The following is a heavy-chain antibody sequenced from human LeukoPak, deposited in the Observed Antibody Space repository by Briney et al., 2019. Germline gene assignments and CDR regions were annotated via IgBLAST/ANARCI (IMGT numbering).Heavy chain of an antibody. Sequence: GASVKVSCKASGYTFTGYYMHWVRQAPGQGLEWMGWINPNSGGTNYAQKFQGRVTMTRDTSISTAYMELSRLRSEDTAVYYCARATGRGVRGVIPYYYMDVWGKGTTVTVSS. D-gene: IGHD3-10*01. V-gene: IGHV1-2*02. CDR1: GYTFTGYY. CDR3: ARATGRGVRGVIPYYYMDV. CDR2: INPNSGGT. J-gene: IGHJ6*03.